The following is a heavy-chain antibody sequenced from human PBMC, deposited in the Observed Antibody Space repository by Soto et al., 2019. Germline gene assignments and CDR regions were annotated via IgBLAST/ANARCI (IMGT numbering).Heavy chain of an antibody. J-gene: IGHJ5*02. V-gene: IGHV1-8*01. CDR1: GYTFTSYD. D-gene: IGHD2-15*01. Sequence: GASVKVSCKASGYTFTSYDINWVRQATGQGLEWMGWMNPNSGNTGYAQKFQGRVTMTRNTSISTAYMELSSLRSEDTAVYYCARGIRCSGGSCYPKNWFDPWGQGTLVTVS. CDR3: ARGIRCSGGSCYPKNWFDP. CDR2: MNPNSGNT.